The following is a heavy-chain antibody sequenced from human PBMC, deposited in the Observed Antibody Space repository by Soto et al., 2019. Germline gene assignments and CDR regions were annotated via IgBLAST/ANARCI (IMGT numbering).Heavy chain of an antibody. CDR1: GFDASVNY. J-gene: IGHJ6*02. CDR2: INAGGST. CDR3: VRENYYYGMDV. Sequence: EVQLVESGGTLVQPGGSLRLSCAASGFDASVNYMTWVRQTPGKGLEWVSAINAGGSTFYTDSVKGRFTISRDNSKNTGFLQMNSLRVEDTAMYYCVRENYYYGMDVWGQGTAVTVSS. V-gene: IGHV3-66*01.